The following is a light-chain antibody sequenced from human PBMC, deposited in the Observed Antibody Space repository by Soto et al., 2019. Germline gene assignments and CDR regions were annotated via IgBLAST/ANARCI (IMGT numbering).Light chain of an antibody. CDR2: GAS. J-gene: IGKJ1*01. Sequence: EVVRTQSPATLSVSPGERATLSCRASQSVRSNLAWYQQKPGQAPRLLIYGASTRATGIPARFSGSGSGTEFTLTISSLQSEDFAVYYCQQYNNWPMWTFGQGTKVEIK. CDR3: QQYNNWPMWT. CDR1: QSVRSN. V-gene: IGKV3-15*01.